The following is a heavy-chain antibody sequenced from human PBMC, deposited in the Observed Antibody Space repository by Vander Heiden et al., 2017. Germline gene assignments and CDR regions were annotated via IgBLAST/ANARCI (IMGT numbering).Heavy chain of an antibody. D-gene: IGHD2-15*01. V-gene: IGHV3-7*01. CDR3: ARSCSGGSCQDPKFDP. J-gene: IGHJ5*02. CDR1: GFTFSSYW. Sequence: EVQLVESGGGLVQPGGSLRLSCAASGFTFSSYWMSWDRQAPGKGLEWVANIKQDGSEKYYVGSAKGRFTISRDNAKTSLYLQMNSLRAEDTAVYYCARSCSGGSCQDPKFDPWGQGTLVTVSS. CDR2: IKQDGSEK.